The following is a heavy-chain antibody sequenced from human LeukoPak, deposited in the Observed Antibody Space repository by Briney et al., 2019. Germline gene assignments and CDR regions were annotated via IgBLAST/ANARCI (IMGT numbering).Heavy chain of an antibody. CDR2: ISYDGTNK. CDR3: AKDSGNWGIDY. D-gene: IGHD3-16*01. Sequence: GGSLRLSCAASGFTFRSYGMHWVRQAPGKGLEWVAVISYDGTNKYYVDSVKGRFTISRDNSKNTLYLQMNSLRAEDTAVYHCAKDSGNWGIDYWGQGTLVTVSS. V-gene: IGHV3-30*18. J-gene: IGHJ4*02. CDR1: GFTFRSYG.